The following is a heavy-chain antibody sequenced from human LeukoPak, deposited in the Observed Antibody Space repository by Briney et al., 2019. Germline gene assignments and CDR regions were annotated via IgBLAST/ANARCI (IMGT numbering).Heavy chain of an antibody. CDR3: ARVGSSSYYELY. V-gene: IGHV3-23*01. Sequence: GGSLRLSCVVSGFNFYNTGMSWVRQAPGKGLEWVAAIGGGGSDTKYADSVKGRFTISRANAKNSLYLQMTSLTAEHTAVYYCARVGSSSYYELYWGQGTLVTVSS. D-gene: IGHD6-13*01. CDR1: GFNFYNTG. CDR2: IGGGGSDT. J-gene: IGHJ4*02.